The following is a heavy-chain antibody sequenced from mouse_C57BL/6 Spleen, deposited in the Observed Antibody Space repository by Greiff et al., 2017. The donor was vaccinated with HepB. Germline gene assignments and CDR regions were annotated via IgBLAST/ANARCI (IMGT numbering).Heavy chain of an antibody. J-gene: IGHJ4*01. Sequence: EVQVVESGEGLVKPGGSLKLSCAASGFTFSSYAMSWVRQTPEKRLEWVAYISSGGDYIYYADTVKGRFTISRDNARNTLYLQMSSLKSEDTAMYYCTRDTYYSNYVHYAMDYWGQGTSVTVSS. CDR2: ISSGGDYI. CDR1: GFTFSSYA. CDR3: TRDTYYSNYVHYAMDY. D-gene: IGHD2-5*01. V-gene: IGHV5-9-1*02.